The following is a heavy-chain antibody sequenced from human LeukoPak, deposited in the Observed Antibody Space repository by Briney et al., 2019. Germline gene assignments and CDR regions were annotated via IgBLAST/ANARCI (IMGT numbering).Heavy chain of an antibody. CDR1: GFTFSNYS. D-gene: IGHD3-9*01. CDR2: ISSSSSYI. CDR3: ARDLTYYDILTGYFSRFDFDY. Sequence: PGGSLRLSCAASGFTFSNYSMNWVRQAPGKGLEWVSSISSSSSYIYYADSVKGRFTISRDNAKNSLYLQMNSLRAEDTAVYYCARDLTYYDILTGYFSRFDFDYWGQGTLVTVSS. J-gene: IGHJ4*02. V-gene: IGHV3-21*01.